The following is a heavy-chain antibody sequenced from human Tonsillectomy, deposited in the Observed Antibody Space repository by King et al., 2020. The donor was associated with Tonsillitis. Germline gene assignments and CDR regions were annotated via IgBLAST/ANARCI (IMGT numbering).Heavy chain of an antibody. V-gene: IGHV4-34*01. J-gene: IGHJ4*02. CDR1: GGSFSGYY. CDR3: AGPGSSWYGY. CDR2: INHSGGT. D-gene: IGHD6-13*01. Sequence: VQLQQWGAGLLKPSETLSLTCAVYGGSFSGYYWSWIRQPPGKGLEWIGEINHSGGTNYNPSLKSRVTISVDTSKNQFSLKLSSVTAADTAVYYCAGPGSSWYGYWGQGTLVTVSS.